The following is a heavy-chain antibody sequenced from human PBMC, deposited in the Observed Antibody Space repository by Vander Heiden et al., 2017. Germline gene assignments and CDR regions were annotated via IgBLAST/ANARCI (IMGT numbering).Heavy chain of an antibody. D-gene: IGHD4-4*01. J-gene: IGHJ6*02. CDR2: ISGSGGST. Sequence: EVQLLESGGGLVQPGGSLRLSCAASGFTFSTYAMSWVRQAPGKGLEWVSTISGSGGSTYYADSAKGRFTISRDNSKNSLYLQMISLRTEDTAVYYCAKDANSNRYYYYGMDVWGQGSTVTVSS. V-gene: IGHV3-23*01. CDR3: AKDANSNRYYYYGMDV. CDR1: GFTFSTYA.